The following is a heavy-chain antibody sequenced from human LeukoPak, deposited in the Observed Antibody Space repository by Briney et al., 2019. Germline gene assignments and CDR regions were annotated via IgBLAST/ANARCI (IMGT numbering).Heavy chain of an antibody. J-gene: IGHJ3*02. CDR3: AKEARLERRADAFDI. Sequence: QPGGSLRLSCTASGFTFSSYCMHWVRQAPGKGLEWVSLISGDGGSTYYADSVKGRFTISRDNSKNSLYLQMNSLRTEDTALYYCAKEARLERRADAFDIWGQGTMVTVPS. V-gene: IGHV3-43*02. D-gene: IGHD1-1*01. CDR1: GFTFSSYC. CDR2: ISGDGGST.